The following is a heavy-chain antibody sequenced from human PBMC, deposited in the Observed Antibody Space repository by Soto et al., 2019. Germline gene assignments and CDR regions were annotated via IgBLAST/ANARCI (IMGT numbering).Heavy chain of an antibody. CDR3: ARGLLTFGGVIVVAFDF. Sequence: GGTLRLSCEASGFTFSSYWMSWVRQSPGKGLEWVANIKKDGSEKFYVDSVMGRFAISRDNAKNSLYLQTDSLRADDTAVYYCARGLLTFGGVIVVAFDFWGLGTLVTVSS. CDR1: GFTFSSYW. CDR2: IKKDGSEK. V-gene: IGHV3-7*03. J-gene: IGHJ4*02. D-gene: IGHD3-16*02.